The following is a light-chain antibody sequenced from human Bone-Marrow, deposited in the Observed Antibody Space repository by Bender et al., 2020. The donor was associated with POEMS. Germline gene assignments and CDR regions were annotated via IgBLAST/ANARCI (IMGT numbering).Light chain of an antibody. CDR1: NIGSNS. CDR3: QVWDNDSDHWI. CDR2: ANT. Sequence: SYVLTQPPSMSVAPGETATFTCGGDNIGSNSVHWYQQKPGRAPVLVVSANTERPSGIPERFSGSSSGDTATLTISRVEGGDEADYYCQVWDNDSDHWIFGGGTKLTVL. V-gene: IGLV3-21*02. J-gene: IGLJ2*01.